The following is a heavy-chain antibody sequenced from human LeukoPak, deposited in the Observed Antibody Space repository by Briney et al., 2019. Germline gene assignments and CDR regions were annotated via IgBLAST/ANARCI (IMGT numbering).Heavy chain of an antibody. D-gene: IGHD3-3*01. CDR3: ARGAFGVVTVDY. Sequence: SETLSLTCTVSGGSISSYYWSWIRQPPGKGLEWIGYIYYSGSTNYNPSLKSRVTISVDTSKNQFSLKLSSVTAADTAVYYCARGAFGVVTVDYWGQGTLVTVSS. V-gene: IGHV4-59*01. J-gene: IGHJ4*02. CDR1: GGSISSYY. CDR2: IYYSGST.